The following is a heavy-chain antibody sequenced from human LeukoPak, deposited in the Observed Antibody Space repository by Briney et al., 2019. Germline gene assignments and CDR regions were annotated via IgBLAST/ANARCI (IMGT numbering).Heavy chain of an antibody. J-gene: IGHJ4*02. D-gene: IGHD1-26*01. Sequence: ASVKVSCKASGYTFTGYYMHWVRQAPAQGFEWMGWINPNSGGTNYAEKFQGRVTMTRDTSISTAYMELSRLRSDDTAVYYCAFGGSSGGYYFDYWGQGTLVTVSS. CDR2: INPNSGGT. V-gene: IGHV1-2*02. CDR1: GYTFTGYY. CDR3: AFGGSSGGYYFDY.